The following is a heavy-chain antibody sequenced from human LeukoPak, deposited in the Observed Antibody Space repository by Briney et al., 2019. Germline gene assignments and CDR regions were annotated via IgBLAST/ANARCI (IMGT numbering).Heavy chain of an antibody. CDR2: IYYSGTT. J-gene: IGHJ4*02. CDR3: ARPRSGWYHVTFDY. Sequence: SKTLSLTCTVSGGSISSSSYYWGWIRQPPGKGLEWIGSIYYSGTTYYNPSLKSRVTISVDTSKNQFSLKLSSVTAADTAVYYCARPRSGWYHVTFDYWGQGTLVTVSS. D-gene: IGHD6-19*01. CDR1: GGSISSSSYY. V-gene: IGHV4-39*01.